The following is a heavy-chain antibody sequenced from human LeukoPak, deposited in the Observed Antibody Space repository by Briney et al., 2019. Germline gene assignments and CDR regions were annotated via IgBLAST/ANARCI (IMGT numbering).Heavy chain of an antibody. D-gene: IGHD3-10*01. Sequence: PSETLSLTCTVSGGSISSYYWSWIRQPPGKGLEWIGYIYYSGSTNYNPSLKSRVTISVDTSKNQFSLKLGSVTAADTAVYYCARESGYYGSGSYYGDYYGMDVWGKGTTVTVSS. CDR3: ARESGYYGSGSYYGDYYGMDV. V-gene: IGHV4-59*01. CDR2: IYYSGST. CDR1: GGSISSYY. J-gene: IGHJ6*04.